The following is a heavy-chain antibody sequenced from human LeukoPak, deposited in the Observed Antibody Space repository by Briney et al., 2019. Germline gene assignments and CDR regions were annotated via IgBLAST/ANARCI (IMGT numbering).Heavy chain of an antibody. Sequence: PGGSLRLSCSASGFSFSSYAIHWVRQAPGKGLEWVAAISYDGSKKYYADSVKGRFTISRDNSKNTLYLQMDSLRSGDTAVYYCARPQAYYFDYWGQGTLVTVSS. J-gene: IGHJ4*02. CDR2: ISYDGSKK. CDR1: GFSFSSYA. V-gene: IGHV3-30*01. CDR3: ARPQAYYFDY.